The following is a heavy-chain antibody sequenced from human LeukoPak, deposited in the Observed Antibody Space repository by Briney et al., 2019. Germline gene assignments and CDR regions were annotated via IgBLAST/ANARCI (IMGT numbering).Heavy chain of an antibody. J-gene: IGHJ4*02. V-gene: IGHV1-2*02. CDR3: ARINSSRWYDS. CDR1: GYTFTGYY. Sequence: ASVKVSCKASGYTFTGYYMHWVRPAPGQGLEWMGWINPNIGDTNYAQKFQGRVTMTRDTSISTAYMELSRLRFDDTAVYYCARINSSRWYDSWGQGTLVTVSS. CDR2: INPNIGDT. D-gene: IGHD6-13*01.